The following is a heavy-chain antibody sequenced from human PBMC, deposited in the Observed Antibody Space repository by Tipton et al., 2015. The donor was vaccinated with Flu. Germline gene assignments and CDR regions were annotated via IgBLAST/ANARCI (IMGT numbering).Heavy chain of an antibody. CDR3: ARVSPRRVTAIVVVMLPEGYFDY. V-gene: IGHV4-34*01. J-gene: IGHJ4*02. CDR1: AGSLSGHH. CDR2: INHSGST. D-gene: IGHD3-22*01. Sequence: TLSLTCAVYAGSLSGHHWTWIRQPPGKGLEWIGEINHSGSTHYSSSLKSRVTMSVDSSKNQFSLHLSSVTAADTAVYYCARVSPRRVTAIVVVMLPEGYFDYWGQGTLVIVSS.